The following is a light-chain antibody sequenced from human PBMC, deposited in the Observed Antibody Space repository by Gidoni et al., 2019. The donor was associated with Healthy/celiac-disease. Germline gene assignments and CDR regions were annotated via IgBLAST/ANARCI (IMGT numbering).Light chain of an antibody. CDR2: DAS. CDR1: QSVSSY. V-gene: IGKV3-11*01. Sequence: EIVLTQSPATLSLSPGERATLSCRASQSVSSYLAWYQQKPGLAPRLLIYDASNRATGIPARFSGSGSGTDFTLTISSLEPEDFAVYYCQQRSNWPSITFGQGTRLEIK. CDR3: QQRSNWPSIT. J-gene: IGKJ5*01.